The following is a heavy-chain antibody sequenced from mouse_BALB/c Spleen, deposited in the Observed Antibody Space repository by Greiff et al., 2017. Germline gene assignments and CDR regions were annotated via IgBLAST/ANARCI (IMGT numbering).Heavy chain of an antibody. D-gene: IGHD1-1*02. Sequence: VQLQQSGAELAKPGASVKMSCKASGYTFTSYWMHWVKQRPGQGLEWIGYINPSTGYTEYNQKFKDKATLTADKSSSTAYMQLSSLTSEDSAVYYCATMGGGSHYWGQGTTLTVSS. V-gene: IGHV1-7*01. CDR1: GYTFTSYW. J-gene: IGHJ2*01. CDR3: ATMGGGSHY. CDR2: INPSTGYT.